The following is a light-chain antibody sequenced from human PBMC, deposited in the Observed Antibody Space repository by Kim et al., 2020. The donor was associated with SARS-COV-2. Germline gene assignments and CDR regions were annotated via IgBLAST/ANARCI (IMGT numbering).Light chain of an antibody. CDR1: QVIGTR. CDR2: ATS. J-gene: IGKJ3*01. CDR3: QQANSFPLT. Sequence: DIQMTQSPSSVSASIGDRVTITCRASQVIGTRLDWYQQKPGKAPNLLIYATSNLQSGVPSRFSGSGSGTDFTLTISNLHPEDFATYYCQQANSFPLTFGPGTKVDIK. V-gene: IGKV1-12*01.